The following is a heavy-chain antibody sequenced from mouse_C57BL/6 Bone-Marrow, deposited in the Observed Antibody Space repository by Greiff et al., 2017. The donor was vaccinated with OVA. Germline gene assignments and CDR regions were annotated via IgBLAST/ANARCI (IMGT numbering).Heavy chain of an antibody. J-gene: IGHJ4*01. CDR2: IWSGGST. V-gene: IGHV2-2*01. CDR3: ARSLRRRDYYAMDY. D-gene: IGHD2-12*01. CDR1: GFSLTSYG. Sequence: QVQLKQSGPGLVQPSQSLSITCTVSGFSLTSYGVHWVRQSPGKGLEWLGVIWSGGSTDYNAAFISRLSISKDNSKGQVFFKMNSLQADDTAIYYCARSLRRRDYYAMDYWGQGTSVTVSS.